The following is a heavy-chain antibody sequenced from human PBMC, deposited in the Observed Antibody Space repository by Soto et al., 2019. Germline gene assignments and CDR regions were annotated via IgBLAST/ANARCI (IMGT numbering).Heavy chain of an antibody. CDR3: ARDKGPAPFGGKYFFLIGR. CDR1: GGTFSTSA. J-gene: IGHJ6*02. CDR2: IMPIFRTA. Sequence: QVQVVQSGAEVKKPGSSVKVSCKTSGGTFSTSAISWVRQAPGQGLEWMGGIMPIFRTADYAQNFRGRVTLYRDESGSKAHLEPGSPTSGGPAGYYWARDKGPAPFGGKYFFLIGRWGQGTTVIVTS. V-gene: IGHV1-69*05. D-gene: IGHD2-15*01.